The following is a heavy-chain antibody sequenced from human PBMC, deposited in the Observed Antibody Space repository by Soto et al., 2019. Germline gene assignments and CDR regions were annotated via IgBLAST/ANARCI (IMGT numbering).Heavy chain of an antibody. CDR1: GFTFSDYY. Sequence: PGGSLRLSCAASGFTFSDYYMSWIRQAPGKGLEWVSYISSSSSYTNYADSVKGRFTISRDNAKNSLYLQMNSLRAEDTAVYYCARDNYDSSGYYPTVAWFDPWGQGTLVTVSS. CDR2: ISSSSSYT. V-gene: IGHV3-11*06. D-gene: IGHD3-22*01. J-gene: IGHJ5*02. CDR3: ARDNYDSSGYYPTVAWFDP.